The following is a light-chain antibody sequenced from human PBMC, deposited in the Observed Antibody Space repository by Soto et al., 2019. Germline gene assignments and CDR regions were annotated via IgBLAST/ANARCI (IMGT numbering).Light chain of an antibody. V-gene: IGKV3-15*01. CDR1: QSVSSA. CDR3: QQYYNWPIT. J-gene: IGKJ5*01. Sequence: EIVMTQSPATLSVSPGERATLSCRASQSVSSALAWYQQKPGQAPRLLISGASTRATGLPARFSGSGSGTEFTLTISSLQSEDFAVYYCQQYYNWPITFGQGTRPEIK. CDR2: GAS.